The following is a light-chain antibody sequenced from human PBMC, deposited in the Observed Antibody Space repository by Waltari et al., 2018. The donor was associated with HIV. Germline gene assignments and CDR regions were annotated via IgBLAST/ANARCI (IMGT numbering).Light chain of an antibody. CDR2: TDI. J-gene: IGLJ2*01. CDR1: ALPNQY. CDR3: QSADNSSTYKI. Sequence: SYELTQPPSVSVSPGQTARITCSGDALPNQYAYWYQQKPVQAPVLVIYTDIERPSGIPERFSGSSSGTTVTLTISGVQAEDEADYYCQSADNSSTYKIFGGGTKLTVL. V-gene: IGLV3-25*03.